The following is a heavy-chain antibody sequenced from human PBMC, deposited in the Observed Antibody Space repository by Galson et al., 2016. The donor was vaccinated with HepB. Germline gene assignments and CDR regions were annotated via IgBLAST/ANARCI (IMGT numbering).Heavy chain of an antibody. CDR2: ITQSGNT. D-gene: IGHD3-10*01. Sequence: SETLSLTCAVYGEPFSGHYWTWIRQPPGQGLEWIGEITQSGNTNYNPSLMGRVSMSADSSKNQFSLKLMSVTAADTAVYFCASGDVVPKTYTFGTQGLSLLRGRGSDHTVHHQNAMDVWGQGTTVTVSS. V-gene: IGHV4-34*01. J-gene: IGHJ6*02. CDR3: ASGDVVPKTYTFGTQGLSLLRGRGSDHTVHHQNAMDV. CDR1: GEPFSGHY.